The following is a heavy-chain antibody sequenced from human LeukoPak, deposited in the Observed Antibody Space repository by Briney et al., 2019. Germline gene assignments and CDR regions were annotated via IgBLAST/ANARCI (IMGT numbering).Heavy chain of an antibody. CDR2: LTGSGST. CDR1: GFAFSSFA. V-gene: IGHV3-23*01. J-gene: IGHJ6*03. CDR3: AKMKGWRLYDYCMDV. Sequence: GGSLRLSCVASGFAFSSFAMSWARQAPGKRLEWVSGLTGSGSTYHADSVKGRFTISRDNSKNTLSLQMNSLRAEDTTVYYCAKMKGWRLYDYCMDVWGKGTTVTVSS. D-gene: IGHD2-15*01.